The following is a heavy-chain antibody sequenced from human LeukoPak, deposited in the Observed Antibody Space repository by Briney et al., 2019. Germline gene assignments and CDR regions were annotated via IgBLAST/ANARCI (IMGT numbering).Heavy chain of an antibody. J-gene: IGHJ4*02. CDR2: IYPGDSDT. CDR1: GYSFTSYW. Sequence: GESLKISCKGSGYSFTSYWIGWVRQMPGKGLEWMGIIYPGDSDTRYSPSFQGQVTISADKSISTAYLQWSSLKASDTAMYYYARLLTGSIAAAGSSFDYWGQGTLVTVSS. D-gene: IGHD6-13*01. CDR3: ARLLTGSIAAAGSSFDY. V-gene: IGHV5-51*01.